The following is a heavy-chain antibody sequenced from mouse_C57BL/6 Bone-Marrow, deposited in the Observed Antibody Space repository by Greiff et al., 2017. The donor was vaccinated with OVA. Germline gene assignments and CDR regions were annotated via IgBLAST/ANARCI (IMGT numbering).Heavy chain of an antibody. D-gene: IGHD1-1*01. V-gene: IGHV1-64*01. CDR3: ARGYYGSSYGDY. Sequence: QVQLQQPGAELVKPGASVKLSCKASGYTFTSYWMHWVKQRPGQGLEWIGMIHPNSGSTNSNEKFKSKATLTVDKSSSTAYMQLSSLTSEDSAVYYCARGYYGSSYGDYWGQGTTLTVSS. J-gene: IGHJ2*01. CDR2: IHPNSGST. CDR1: GYTFTSYW.